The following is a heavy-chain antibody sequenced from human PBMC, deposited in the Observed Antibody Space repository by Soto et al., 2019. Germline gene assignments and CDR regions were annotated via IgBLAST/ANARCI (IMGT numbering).Heavy chain of an antibody. Sequence: EVQVVESGGGLIQPGGSLRLSCAVSGFTVSSNYMTWVRQAPGKGLEWVSILWSAGLTYYADSVKGRFTISRDNSKNTLYLQMTSLRAEDSAVYYCARELPPDLWGQGTLVTVSS. CDR3: ARELPPDL. CDR2: LWSAGLT. CDR1: GFTVSSNY. J-gene: IGHJ5*02. D-gene: IGHD2-15*01. V-gene: IGHV3-53*01.